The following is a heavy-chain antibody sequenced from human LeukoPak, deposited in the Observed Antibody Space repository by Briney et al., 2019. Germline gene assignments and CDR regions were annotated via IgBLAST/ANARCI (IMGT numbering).Heavy chain of an antibody. J-gene: IGHJ4*02. Sequence: GGSLRLSCRGSGFNFSSYLMTWVRQVPGKGLEWISSVSGGGTDTHYADSVKGRFIISRDDSKSTIYLDLNGLRVEDTAMYYCVRDQWFDGFDLWGQGTLVTVSS. D-gene: IGHD3-22*01. CDR3: VRDQWFDGFDL. CDR2: VSGGGTDT. CDR1: GFNFSSYL. V-gene: IGHV3-23*01.